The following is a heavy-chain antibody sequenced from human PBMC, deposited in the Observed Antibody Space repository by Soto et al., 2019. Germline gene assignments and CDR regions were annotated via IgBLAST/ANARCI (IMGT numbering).Heavy chain of an antibody. CDR2: IYHSGST. Sequence: QVQLQESGPGLVKTSQTLSLTCTVSGGSIRSGGYYWSWIRQHPGKGLEWIGYIYHSGSTYYNPSLKSRVTISVDPSKNQFSLKLSSVTAADTAVYYCAREAAGILNWFDPWGQGTLVTVSS. J-gene: IGHJ5*02. V-gene: IGHV4-31*03. CDR1: GGSIRSGGYY. D-gene: IGHD6-25*01. CDR3: AREAAGILNWFDP.